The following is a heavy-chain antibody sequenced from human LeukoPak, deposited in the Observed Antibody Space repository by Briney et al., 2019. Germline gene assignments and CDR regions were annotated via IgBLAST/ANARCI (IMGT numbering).Heavy chain of an antibody. V-gene: IGHV1-69*04. D-gene: IGHD3-10*01. Sequence: SVKVSCKASGGTFSSFAISWVRQAPGQGLEWMGRIIPIFGIANYAQKFQGRVTITADKSTSTAYMELSSLRSEDTAVYYCAIRYGSGTVGVLDPWGQGTLVTVSS. J-gene: IGHJ5*02. CDR1: GGTFSSFA. CDR3: AIRYGSGTVGVLDP. CDR2: IIPIFGIA.